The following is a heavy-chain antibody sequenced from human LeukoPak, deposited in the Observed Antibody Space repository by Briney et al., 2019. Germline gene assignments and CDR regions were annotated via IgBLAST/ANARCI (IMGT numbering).Heavy chain of an antibody. V-gene: IGHV3-9*01. CDR1: GFTFDDYA. CDR3: AKDLVATISIGVAGFDF. D-gene: IGHD5-12*01. Sequence: GGSLRLSCAPSGFTFDDYAMHWVRHAPGKGLEWVSGISWNSGSRGYADSVKGRLTISRDIAKNSLYLQMNSLRAEDTALYYCAKDLVATISIGVAGFDFWGQGTLVTVSS. CDR2: ISWNSGSR. J-gene: IGHJ4*02.